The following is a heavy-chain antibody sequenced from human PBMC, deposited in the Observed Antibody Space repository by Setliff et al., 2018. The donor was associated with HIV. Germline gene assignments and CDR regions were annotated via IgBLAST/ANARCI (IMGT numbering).Heavy chain of an antibody. Sequence: SETLSLTCTVSGGSISSYYWSWIRQPAGKGLEWIGRIYTSGSTNYNPSLKSRVTMSVDTSKNQFSLKLRSVTAADTAVYYCARYGFWSGYIDYWGQGTLVTVSS. CDR1: GGSISSYY. D-gene: IGHD3-3*01. CDR3: ARYGFWSGYIDY. V-gene: IGHV4-4*07. J-gene: IGHJ4*02. CDR2: IYTSGST.